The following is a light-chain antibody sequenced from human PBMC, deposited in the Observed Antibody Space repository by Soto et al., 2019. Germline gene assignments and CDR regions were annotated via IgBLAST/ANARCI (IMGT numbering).Light chain of an antibody. CDR3: SSYEGINNLGV. CDR2: EVN. J-gene: IGLJ1*01. Sequence: QSALTQPPSASGSPGQSVTISCTGTSSDVGGYKYVSWYQQHPGNAPKLMIFEVNKRPSGVPDRFSGSKSGNTASLTVSGLQAEDEAHYYCSSYEGINNLGVFGTGTKVTVL. CDR1: SSDVGGYKY. V-gene: IGLV2-8*01.